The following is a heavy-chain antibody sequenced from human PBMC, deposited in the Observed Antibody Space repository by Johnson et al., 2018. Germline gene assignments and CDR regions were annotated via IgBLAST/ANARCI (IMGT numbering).Heavy chain of an antibody. V-gene: IGHV3-30*03. Sequence: QVQLLEAGGGVVQPGRSLGLSCAASGFTFSSYGMHWVRQAPGKGLEWVAVISSDGSNKDYADAVKGRFTISRDNAKNSLYLQMNSLRAADTALYHCARQLGYCSSTSCYHACDIWGQGTTVTVSS. CDR2: ISSDGSNK. J-gene: IGHJ6*01. D-gene: IGHD2-2*01. CDR3: ARQLGYCSSTSCYHACDI. CDR1: GFTFSSYG.